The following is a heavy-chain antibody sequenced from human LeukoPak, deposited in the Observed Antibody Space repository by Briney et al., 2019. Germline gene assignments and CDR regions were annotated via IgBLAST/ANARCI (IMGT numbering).Heavy chain of an antibody. D-gene: IGHD2-15*01. Sequence: TGGSLRLSCAASGFTFSSYSMNWVRQAPGKGLEWVSYISSSSSTIYYADSVKGRFTISRDNAKNSLYLQMNSLRAEDTAVYYCARDRWPDAFDIWGQGTMVTVSS. V-gene: IGHV3-48*01. CDR1: GFTFSSYS. CDR2: ISSSSSTI. CDR3: ARDRWPDAFDI. J-gene: IGHJ3*02.